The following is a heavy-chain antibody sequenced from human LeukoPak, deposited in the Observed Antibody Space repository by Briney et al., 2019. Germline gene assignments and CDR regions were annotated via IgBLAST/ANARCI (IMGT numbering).Heavy chain of an antibody. CDR3: ASTGGGSTDY. J-gene: IGHJ4*02. CDR2: IFTSGST. CDR1: GDSISSLS. V-gene: IGHV4-4*07. D-gene: IGHD3-16*01. Sequence: SETLSLTCTVSGDSISSLSWSWIRQPAGKGLEWIGLIFTSGSTTYNPSLKSRVTMSVDTSKSQFSLKLTSVTAADTAVYYCASTGGGSTDYWGQGTLVTVSS.